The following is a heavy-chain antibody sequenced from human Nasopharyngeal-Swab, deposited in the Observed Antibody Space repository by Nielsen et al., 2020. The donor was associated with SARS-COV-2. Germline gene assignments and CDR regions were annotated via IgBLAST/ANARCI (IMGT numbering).Heavy chain of an antibody. J-gene: IGHJ6*02. V-gene: IGHV3-21*01. Sequence: GESLKISCAASGFTFSSYSMNWVRQAPGKGLEWVSSISSSSSYIYYADSVKGRFTISRDNAKNTLYLQMNSLRAEDTAVYYCARDPDYYGSGLVDVWGQGTTVTVSS. CDR2: ISSSSSYI. CDR1: GFTFSSYS. CDR3: ARDPDYYGSGLVDV. D-gene: IGHD3-10*01.